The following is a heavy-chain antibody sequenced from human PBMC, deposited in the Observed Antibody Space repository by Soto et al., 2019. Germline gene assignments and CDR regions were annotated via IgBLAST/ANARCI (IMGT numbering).Heavy chain of an antibody. CDR3: ARDLQSSSVYGVDV. CDR2: ISAYNGNT. Sequence: QVQLVQSGGEVKKPGASVKVSCKASGYTFTTYDITWVRQAPGQGLEWMGWISAYNGNTNYAQKLQGRVTLTADTSTSTAYRELRSLTADDTAVYYCARDLQSSSVYGVDVWGQGTTVTVSS. D-gene: IGHD2-2*01. V-gene: IGHV1-18*04. CDR1: GYTFTTYD. J-gene: IGHJ6*02.